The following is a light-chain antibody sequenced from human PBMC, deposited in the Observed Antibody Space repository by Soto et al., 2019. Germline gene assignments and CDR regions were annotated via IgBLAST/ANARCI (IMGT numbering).Light chain of an antibody. J-gene: IGLJ3*02. Sequence: QSVLTQPPSASGTPGQRVTISCSGSRSNIGSNLVNWYQQLPGTAPKLLIYDKNERPSGIPDRFSASKSGTSATLGITGLQTGDEADYYCGAWDHSLNVGVFGGGTKVTVL. CDR3: GAWDHSLNVGV. CDR2: DKN. V-gene: IGLV1-51*01. CDR1: RSNIGSNL.